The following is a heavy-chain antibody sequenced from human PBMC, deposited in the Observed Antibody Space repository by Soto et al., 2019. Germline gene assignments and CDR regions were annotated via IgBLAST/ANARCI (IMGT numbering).Heavy chain of an antibody. Sequence: CAASGFTFSNYWMSWGRQAPGKGLEWVANIKQDGSSTSYADSVKGRFTISRDNAKNTLYLQMNSLRAEDTAVYYCARAVRSGSYPYYYYGMDVWGQGTTVTVSS. CDR1: GFTFSNYW. CDR2: IKQDGSST. D-gene: IGHD3-10*01. V-gene: IGHV3-7*01. J-gene: IGHJ6*02. CDR3: ARAVRSGSYPYYYYGMDV.